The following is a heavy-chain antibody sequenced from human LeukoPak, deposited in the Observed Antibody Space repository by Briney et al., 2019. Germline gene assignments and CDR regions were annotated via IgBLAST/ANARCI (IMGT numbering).Heavy chain of an antibody. V-gene: IGHV2-70*20. CDR1: GFSLSTSGMC. CDR3: ARIVWSGYYHYFDY. D-gene: IGHD3-3*01. CDR2: IDWDDDK. J-gene: IGHJ4*02. Sequence: SGPALVKPTQTLTLTCTFSGFSLSTSGMCVSWVRQPPGKALEGLALIDWDDDKYYSSSLKTRLTISKDTSKNQVVLTMTNMDPVDTATYYCARIVWSGYYHYFDYWGQGTLVTVSS.